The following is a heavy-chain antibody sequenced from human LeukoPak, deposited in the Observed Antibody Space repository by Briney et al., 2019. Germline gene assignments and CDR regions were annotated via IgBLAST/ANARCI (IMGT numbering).Heavy chain of an antibody. CDR1: GGTFSDYG. CDR2: IIPIFGTA. J-gene: IGHJ4*02. Sequence: SSVKVSCKASGGTFSDYGINWVRQAPGQGLEWMGGIIPIFGTAIYAQKFQGRVTMAADTSTDTAYMELSRLTSDDTAVYYCVTDPYTTTDDYNFEPQGAFWGQGTLVTVSS. D-gene: IGHD5-24*01. CDR3: VTDPYTTTDDYNFEPQGAF. V-gene: IGHV1-69*06.